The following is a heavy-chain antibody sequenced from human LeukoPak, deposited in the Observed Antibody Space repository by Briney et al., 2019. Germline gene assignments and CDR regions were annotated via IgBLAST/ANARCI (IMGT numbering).Heavy chain of an antibody. J-gene: IGHJ4*02. CDR1: GGSFSGYY. V-gene: IGHV4-34*01. CDR3: ARVATVTPSFDY. Sequence: PSETLSLTCAVYGGSFSGYYWSWIRQPPGKGLEWIGEINHSGSTNHNPSLESRVTISVDTSKNQFSLKLSSVTAADTAVYYCARVATVTPSFDYWGQGTLVTVSS. D-gene: IGHD4-11*01. CDR2: INHSGST.